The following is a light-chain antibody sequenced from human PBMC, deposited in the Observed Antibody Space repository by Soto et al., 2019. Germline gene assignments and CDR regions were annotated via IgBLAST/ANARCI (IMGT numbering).Light chain of an antibody. J-gene: IGKJ5*01. CDR2: DAS. CDR3: QQRYSWIT. CDR1: QSVSRY. Sequence: DIVLTQSPVTLSLSPGERATLSCRTSQSVSRYLAWYQQKPGQAPRLLIYDASDLAPGIPARFSGSGSGTDFTLTISSLEPEDFAVYYCQQRYSWITFGQGTRLEIK. V-gene: IGKV3-11*01.